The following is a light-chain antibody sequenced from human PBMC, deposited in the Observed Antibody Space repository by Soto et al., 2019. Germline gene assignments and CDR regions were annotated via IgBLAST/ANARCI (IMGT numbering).Light chain of an antibody. CDR2: DAS. CDR1: QSVSSD. CDR3: QQYNDWPLT. J-gene: IGKJ4*01. V-gene: IGKV3-15*01. Sequence: ERVMTQSPATLSVSPGERATLSCRASQSVSSDLAWYQQKPDQAPRLVIYDASTRATGIPARFSGSGSGTEFNLTISSLQPAEFAIYYCQQYNDWPLTFVGGTKVEIK.